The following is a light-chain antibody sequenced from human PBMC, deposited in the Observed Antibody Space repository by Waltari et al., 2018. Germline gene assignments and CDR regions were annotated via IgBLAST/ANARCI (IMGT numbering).Light chain of an antibody. J-gene: IGLJ1*01. CDR3: QSYDSSLSVL. V-gene: IGLV1-40*01. CDR2: GNS. Sequence: QSVLTQPPPVSGAPGQRVTISCPVSSSNSGAGYDVHWYQQLPGTAPKLLIYGNSNRPSGVPDRFSGSKSGTSASLAITGLQAEDEADYYCQSYDSSLSVLFGTGTKVTVL. CDR1: SSNSGAGYD.